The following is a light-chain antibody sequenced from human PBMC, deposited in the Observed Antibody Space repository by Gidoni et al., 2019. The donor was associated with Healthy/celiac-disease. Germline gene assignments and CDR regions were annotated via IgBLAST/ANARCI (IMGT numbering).Light chain of an antibody. J-gene: IGLJ2*01. Sequence: QSALTQPASVSGSPGQSITISCTGTSSDVGGSNYVPWYQQHPRKAPKLMIYDVNNRPSGVSNRFSGSKSGNTASLTISGLQAEDEANYYCSSYTTSSTLVFGGGTKLTVL. CDR1: SSDVGGSNY. CDR2: DVN. V-gene: IGLV2-14*03. CDR3: SSYTTSSTLV.